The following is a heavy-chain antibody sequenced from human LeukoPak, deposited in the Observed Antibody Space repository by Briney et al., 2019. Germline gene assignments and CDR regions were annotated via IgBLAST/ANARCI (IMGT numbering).Heavy chain of an antibody. CDR1: GFTFSSYG. CDR3: AKAHDYGDLVLYYYYGMDV. Sequence: GGSLRLSCAASGFTFSSYGMHRVRQAPGKGLEWVAVISYDGSNKYYADPVKGRFTISRDNSKNTLYLQMNSLRAEDTAVYYCAKAHDYGDLVLYYYYGMDVWGQGTTVTVSS. J-gene: IGHJ6*02. CDR2: ISYDGSNK. V-gene: IGHV3-30*18. D-gene: IGHD4-17*01.